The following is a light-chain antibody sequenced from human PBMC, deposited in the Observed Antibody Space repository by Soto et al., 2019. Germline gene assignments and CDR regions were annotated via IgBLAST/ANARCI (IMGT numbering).Light chain of an antibody. CDR1: QAISTW. CDR2: AAS. V-gene: IGKV1-12*01. CDR3: QQANSFPFT. J-gene: IGKJ2*01. Sequence: DIQMIQSPSSVSASVGDRVSITCRASQAISTWLAWFQQKPGQAPKLLIYAASNLHTGVPSRFGGSGSGTDFTLTISGLRPEDFATYYCQQANSFPFTFGQGTRLE.